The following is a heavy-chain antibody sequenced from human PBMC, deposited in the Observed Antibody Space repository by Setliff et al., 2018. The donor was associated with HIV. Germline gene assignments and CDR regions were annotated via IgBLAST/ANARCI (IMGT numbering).Heavy chain of an antibody. CDR3: ARPVHHAFDL. D-gene: IGHD6-6*01. J-gene: IGHJ3*01. Sequence: GESLKISCKGSGYSFTNYWIGWVRQMPGKGLEWMGIIHPGDSNTRYSPSFQGQVTISADKSISTAYLQWSSLKASDTAMYYCARPVHHAFDLWGQGTMVTVSS. CDR1: GYSFTNYW. CDR2: IHPGDSNT. V-gene: IGHV5-51*01.